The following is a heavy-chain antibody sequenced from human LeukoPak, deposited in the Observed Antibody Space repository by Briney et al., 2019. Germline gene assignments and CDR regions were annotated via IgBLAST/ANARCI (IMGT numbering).Heavy chain of an antibody. CDR3: AGAEGSGGSCCNWFDP. Sequence: SETLSLTCTVSGGSINSYYWSWIRQPAGKGLEWIGRIYSSGSTNYNPSLKSRVTISVDTSKNQFSLKLSSVTAADTAVYYCAGAEGSGGSCCNWFDPWGQGTLVTVSS. V-gene: IGHV4-4*07. D-gene: IGHD2-15*01. J-gene: IGHJ5*02. CDR1: GGSINSYY. CDR2: IYSSGST.